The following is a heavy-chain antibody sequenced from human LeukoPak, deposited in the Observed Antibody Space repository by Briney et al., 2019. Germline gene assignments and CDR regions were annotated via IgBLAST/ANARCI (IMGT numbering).Heavy chain of an antibody. V-gene: IGHV4-34*01. D-gene: IGHD3-22*01. CDR1: GGSFSGYF. CDR3: ARGLTRYYDSSDYYSRYYYYYYMDV. CDR2: INHGGST. J-gene: IGHJ6*03. Sequence: PSETLSLTCAVYGGSFSGYFWSWIRQPPGKGLEWIGEINHGGSTNYNPSLKSRVTISVDTSKNQFSLKLNSVTAADTAVYYCARGLTRYYDSSDYYSRYYYYYYMDVWGKGTTVTVSS.